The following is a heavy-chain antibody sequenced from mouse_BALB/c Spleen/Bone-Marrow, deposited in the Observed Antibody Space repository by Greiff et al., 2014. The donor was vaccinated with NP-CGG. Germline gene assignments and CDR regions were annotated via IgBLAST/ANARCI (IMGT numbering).Heavy chain of an antibody. Sequence: EVQVVESGPDLEKPGASVKISCKASGYSFTGYNMNWVKQSNGKSLEWIGNIDPYSGTTNYNQKFKGKATLTVDKSSSTAYMQLKSLTSEDSAVYYCARYGNYFDYWGQGTTLTVSS. CDR1: GYSFTGYN. J-gene: IGHJ2*01. V-gene: IGHV1-39*01. D-gene: IGHD2-1*01. CDR3: ARYGNYFDY. CDR2: IDPYSGTT.